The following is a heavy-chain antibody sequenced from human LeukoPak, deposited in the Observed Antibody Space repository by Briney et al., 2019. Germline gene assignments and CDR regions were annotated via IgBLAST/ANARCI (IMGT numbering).Heavy chain of an antibody. CDR2: IYLDGSRA. Sequence: GGSLRLSCAVSGFTFTNYWMSWARQSPGKGLKWVANIYLDGSRAYYVDSVKGRFTISRDNAKNSLLLQMNSLSAEDTAVYYCGRAGPVTKDHFMDVWGKGTTVTVSS. J-gene: IGHJ6*03. D-gene: IGHD2-2*01. CDR3: GRAGPVTKDHFMDV. CDR1: GFTFTNYW. V-gene: IGHV3-7*01.